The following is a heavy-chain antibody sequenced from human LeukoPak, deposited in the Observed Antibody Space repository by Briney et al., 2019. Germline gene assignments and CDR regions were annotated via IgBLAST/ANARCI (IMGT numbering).Heavy chain of an antibody. J-gene: IGHJ4*02. Sequence: GGSLRLSCAASGXMFSNYSMNWVRQAPGKGREWVSSISRLSSYINYADSVKGRFTISRDNAKNSLELHLSRLRPEDTALYYCVRRPYRSGFDFWGQGTLVTVSS. V-gene: IGHV3-21*06. D-gene: IGHD6-19*01. CDR1: GXMFSNYS. CDR2: ISRLSSYI. CDR3: VRRPYRSGFDF.